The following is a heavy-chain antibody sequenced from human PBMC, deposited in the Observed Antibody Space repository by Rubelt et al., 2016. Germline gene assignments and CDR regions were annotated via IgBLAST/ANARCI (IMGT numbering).Heavy chain of an antibody. CDR2: VYYTGTT. CDR3: SVLPDFDY. Sequence: QLQMQESGPGLVKPSETLSLTCTVSGGSISRSNYYWAWIRQPPGKGLEWIGTVYYTGTTSYNPSLKSRVTMSIDTSKNQFSLNLNSGTAADTAVYYCSVLPDFDYWGQGTLVTGSS. CDR1: GGSISRSNYY. V-gene: IGHV4-39*01. D-gene: IGHD4/OR15-4a*01. J-gene: IGHJ4*02.